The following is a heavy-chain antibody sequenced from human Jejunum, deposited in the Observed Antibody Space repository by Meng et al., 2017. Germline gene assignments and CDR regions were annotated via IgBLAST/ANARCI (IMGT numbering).Heavy chain of an antibody. J-gene: IGHJ4*02. CDR3: AGAEYYSDSNTYGHDC. CDR2: IYRGGET. D-gene: IGHD3-22*01. CDR1: RFTVSSNY. V-gene: IGHV3-66*02. Sequence: GESLKISCAASRFTVSSNYMSWVRQAPGKGLEWVSVIYRGGETYYADSVKGRFTISRDDSKNTVYLQMNSLRVEDTAVYYCAGAEYYSDSNTYGHDCWGQGTLVTVSS.